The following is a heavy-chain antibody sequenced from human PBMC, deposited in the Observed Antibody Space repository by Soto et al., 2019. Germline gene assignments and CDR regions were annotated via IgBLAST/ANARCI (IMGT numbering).Heavy chain of an antibody. CDR2: IYYSGST. J-gene: IGHJ5*02. CDR3: AGGTYNWFDP. CDR1: GGSISSYF. V-gene: IGHV4-59*01. Sequence: SETLSLTCTVSGGSISSYFWSWIRQPPGKGLEWIGYIYYSGSTNYNPSLKSRVTISVDTSTNQFSLKLTSVTAADTDVYYCAGGTYNWFDPWGQGTLVTVSS.